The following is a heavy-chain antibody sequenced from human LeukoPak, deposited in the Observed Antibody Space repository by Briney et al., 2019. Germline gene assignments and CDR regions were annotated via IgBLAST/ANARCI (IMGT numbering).Heavy chain of an antibody. CDR1: GGTFSSYA. V-gene: IGHV1-69*06. D-gene: IGHD3-9*01. CDR2: IIPIFGTA. CDR3: ATGLGGFLDY. J-gene: IGHJ4*02. Sequence: GASVKVSCKASGGTFSSYAISWVRQAPGQGLEWMGGIIPIFGTANYAQKFQGRVTMTEDTSTDTAYMELSSLRSEDTAVYYCATGLGGFLDYWGQGTLVTVSS.